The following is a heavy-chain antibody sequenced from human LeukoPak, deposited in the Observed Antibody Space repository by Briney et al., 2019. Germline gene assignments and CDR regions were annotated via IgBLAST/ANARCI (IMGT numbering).Heavy chain of an antibody. CDR1: GNSISSGDNY. V-gene: IGHV4-38-2*02. Sequence: SQTLSLTCTVSGNSISSGDNYWGWIRQSPGKGLEWIGTIHHSGTTYYNPSLKSRVTISVDTSKNQFSLKVISVAAADTARYYCARESNGYYFFGDYWGPGTLVTVSS. J-gene: IGHJ4*02. D-gene: IGHD3-3*01. CDR2: IHHSGTT. CDR3: ARESNGYYFFGDY.